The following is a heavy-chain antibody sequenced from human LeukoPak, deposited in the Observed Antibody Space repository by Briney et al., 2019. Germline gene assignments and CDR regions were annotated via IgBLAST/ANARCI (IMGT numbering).Heavy chain of an antibody. J-gene: IGHJ5*02. Sequence: GSSVKVSCKASGGTFSSYAISWVRQAPGQGLEWMGGIIPIFGTANYAQKFQGRVTIATDESTSTAYMELSSLRSEDTAVYYCASETIGRLASNRWFDPWGQGTLVTVSS. CDR1: GGTFSSYA. CDR3: ASETIGRLASNRWFDP. V-gene: IGHV1-69*05. D-gene: IGHD4/OR15-4a*01. CDR2: IIPIFGTA.